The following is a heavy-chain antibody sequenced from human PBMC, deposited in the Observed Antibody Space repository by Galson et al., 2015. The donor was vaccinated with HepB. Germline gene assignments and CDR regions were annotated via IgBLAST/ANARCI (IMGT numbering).Heavy chain of an antibody. V-gene: IGHV3-23*01. CDR2: ISGSGGST. Sequence: SLRLSCAASGFTFSSYAMSWVRQAPGKGLEWVSAISGSGGSTYCADSVKGRFTISRDNSKNTLYLQMNSLRAEDTAVYYCASRQLGFYYYYYGMDVWGQGTTVTVSS. CDR3: ASRQLGFYYYYYGMDV. J-gene: IGHJ6*02. CDR1: GFTFSSYA. D-gene: IGHD3-16*01.